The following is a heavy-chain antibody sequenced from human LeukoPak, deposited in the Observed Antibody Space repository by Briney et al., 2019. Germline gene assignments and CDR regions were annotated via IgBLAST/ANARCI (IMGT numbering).Heavy chain of an antibody. V-gene: IGHV4-4*02. Sequence: PSETLSLTCAVSGGSINSDNWWSWVRQPPGKGLEWIGEIFHSGSANYNPSLKGRVTISVDTSKNQFSLKLSSVTAADTAVYYCARGRAMVRGKDRFDPWGQGTLVTVSS. CDR3: ARGRAMVRGKDRFDP. D-gene: IGHD3-10*01. J-gene: IGHJ5*02. CDR2: IFHSGSA. CDR1: GGSINSDNW.